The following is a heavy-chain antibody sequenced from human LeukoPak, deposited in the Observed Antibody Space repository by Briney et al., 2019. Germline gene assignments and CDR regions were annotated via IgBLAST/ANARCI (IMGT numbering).Heavy chain of an antibody. Sequence: SETPSLTCTVSGGSISSSSYYWGWIRQPPGKGLEWIGSIYYGGSTYYNPSLKSRVTISVDTSKNQFSLKLSSVTAADTAVYYCARHAMEPGGASHFDYWGQGTPVTVSS. D-gene: IGHD1-1*01. J-gene: IGHJ4*02. CDR1: GGSISSSSYY. CDR2: IYYGGST. V-gene: IGHV4-39*01. CDR3: ARHAMEPGGASHFDY.